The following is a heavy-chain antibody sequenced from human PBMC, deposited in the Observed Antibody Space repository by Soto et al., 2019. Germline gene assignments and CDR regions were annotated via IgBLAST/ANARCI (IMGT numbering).Heavy chain of an antibody. J-gene: IGHJ4*02. CDR2: INPSGGST. CDR3: ARGGLWFGELFQGEYYFDY. V-gene: IGHV1-46*01. D-gene: IGHD3-10*01. CDR1: GYTFTSYY. Sequence: ASVTVSCQASGYTFTSYYMHWVRQAPGQGLEWMGIINPSGGSTSYAQKFQGRVTMTRDTSTSTVYMELSSLRSEDTAVYYCARGGLWFGELFQGEYYFDYWGQGTLVTVSS.